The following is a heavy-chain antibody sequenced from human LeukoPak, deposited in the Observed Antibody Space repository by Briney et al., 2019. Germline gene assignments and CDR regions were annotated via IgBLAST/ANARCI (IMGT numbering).Heavy chain of an antibody. CDR1: GFTFSDYY. Sequence: GGSLRLSCAASGFTFSDYYMSWIRQAPGKGLEWASYISSSGSTIYYADSVKGRSTISRDNAKNSLYLQMNSLRAEDTAVYYCARVYCSSTSCYFFDYWGQGTLVTVSS. CDR2: ISSSGSTI. J-gene: IGHJ4*02. CDR3: ARVYCSSTSCYFFDY. V-gene: IGHV3-11*01. D-gene: IGHD2-2*01.